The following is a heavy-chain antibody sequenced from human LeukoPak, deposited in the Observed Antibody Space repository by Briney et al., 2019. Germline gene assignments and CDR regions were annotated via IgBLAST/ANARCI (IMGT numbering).Heavy chain of an antibody. CDR1: GFTFSSYA. CDR3: AKRWDGSGSYFFDY. V-gene: IGHV3-23*01. J-gene: IGHJ4*02. D-gene: IGHD3-10*01. Sequence: GGSLRHSCAASGFTFSSYAMSWVRQAPGKGLEWVSAISGSGGSTYYADSVKGRFTISRDNSKNTLYLQMNSLRAEDTAVYYCAKRWDGSGSYFFDYWGQGTLVTVSS. CDR2: ISGSGGST.